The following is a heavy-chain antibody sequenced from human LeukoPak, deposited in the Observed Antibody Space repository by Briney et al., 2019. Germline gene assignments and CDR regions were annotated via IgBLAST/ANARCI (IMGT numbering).Heavy chain of an antibody. J-gene: IGHJ6*03. D-gene: IGHD2-15*01. CDR1: GYTFTSYG. CDR2: ISAYNGNT. CDR3: ARGVVVYSYYYYMDV. Sequence: ASVKVSCKASGYTFTSYGISWVRQAPGQGLEWMGWISAYNGNTNYAQKLQGRVTMTTDTSTSTAYMELSRLRSDDTAVYYCARGVVVYSYYYYMDVWGKGTTVTVSS. V-gene: IGHV1-18*01.